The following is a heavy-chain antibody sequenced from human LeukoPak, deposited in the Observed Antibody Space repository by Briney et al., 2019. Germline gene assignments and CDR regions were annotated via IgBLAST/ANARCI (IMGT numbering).Heavy chain of an antibody. V-gene: IGHV3-30*04. D-gene: IGHD3-10*01. J-gene: IGHJ4*02. CDR1: GFTFSNYA. CDR2: ISYDGSDK. CDR3: ARGGEWFGELLLNY. Sequence: QSGGSLRLSCAASGFTFSNYAMYWVRQAPGKGLEWVALISYDGSDKYYADSVKGRFTISRDNSENTLYLQMNSLRAEDTAVYYCARGGEWFGELLLNYWGQGTLVTVSS.